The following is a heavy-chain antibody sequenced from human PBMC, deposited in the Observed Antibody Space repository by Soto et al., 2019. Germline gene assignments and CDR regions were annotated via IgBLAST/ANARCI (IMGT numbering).Heavy chain of an antibody. CDR3: ARGAYDSSGYEIDY. J-gene: IGHJ4*02. V-gene: IGHV4-59*01. CDR2: IYYSGST. CDR1: GGSISSYY. Sequence: SETLSLTCTVSGGSISSYYWSWIRQPPGKGLEWIGYIYYSGSTNYNPSLKSRVTISVDTSKNQFSLKLSSVTAADTAVYYCARGAYDSSGYEIDYWGQGTLVTSPQ. D-gene: IGHD3-22*01.